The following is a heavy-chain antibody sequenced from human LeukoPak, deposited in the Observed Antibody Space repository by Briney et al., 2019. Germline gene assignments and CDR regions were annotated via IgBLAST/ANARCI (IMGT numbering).Heavy chain of an antibody. J-gene: IGHJ4*02. V-gene: IGHV1-18*01. CDR2: ISAYNGNT. CDR1: GYSFTSYS. CDR3: ARDRYGSYLGY. D-gene: IGHD1-26*01. Sequence: ASVKVSCKASGYSFTSYSISWVRHAPGQGLEWMGWISAYNGNTNYAQKLQGRVTMTTDTSTSAGYMERRSLRSDGTAVYYCARDRYGSYLGYWGQGTLVTVSS.